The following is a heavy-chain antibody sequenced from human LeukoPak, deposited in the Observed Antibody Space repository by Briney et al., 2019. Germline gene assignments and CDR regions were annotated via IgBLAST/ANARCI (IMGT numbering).Heavy chain of an antibody. D-gene: IGHD2-2*01. CDR1: GYTFTGYY. Sequence: ASVKVSCKASGYTFTGYYMHWVRQAPGQGLEWMGWINPNSGGTNYAQKFQGRATMTRDTSISTAYIELSRLRSDDTAVYYCARDMGGGYCSSTSCYEFDYWGQGTLVTVSS. V-gene: IGHV1-2*02. CDR2: INPNSGGT. CDR3: ARDMGGGYCSSTSCYEFDY. J-gene: IGHJ4*02.